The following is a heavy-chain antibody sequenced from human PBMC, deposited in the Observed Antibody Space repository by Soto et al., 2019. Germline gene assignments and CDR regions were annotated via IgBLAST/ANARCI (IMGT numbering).Heavy chain of an antibody. Sequence: QITLNESGPTLVKPTQTLTLTCTFSGFSLRTRGVGVGWIRQPPGKALEWLALIFWDDDKRYSPSLDSRLTTPKDPSKNRGVLTMTNMDPVDTATYFCAHRGGGAYGDYGFAYWGQGTLVTVSS. CDR3: AHRGGGAYGDYGFAY. J-gene: IGHJ4*02. D-gene: IGHD4-17*01. CDR2: IFWDDDK. V-gene: IGHV2-5*02. CDR1: GFSLRTRGVG.